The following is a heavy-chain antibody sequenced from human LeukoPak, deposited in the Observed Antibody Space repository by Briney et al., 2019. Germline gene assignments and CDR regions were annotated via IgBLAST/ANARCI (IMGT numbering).Heavy chain of an antibody. Sequence: SETLSLTCTVSGGSISSGDYYWSWIRQPPGKGLEWIGYIYYSGSTNYNPSLKSRVTISVDTSKNQFSLKLSSVTAADTAVYYCATERWLHWFDPWGQGTLVTVSS. CDR2: IYYSGST. D-gene: IGHD5-24*01. J-gene: IGHJ5*02. CDR3: ATERWLHWFDP. V-gene: IGHV4-61*08. CDR1: GGSISSGDYY.